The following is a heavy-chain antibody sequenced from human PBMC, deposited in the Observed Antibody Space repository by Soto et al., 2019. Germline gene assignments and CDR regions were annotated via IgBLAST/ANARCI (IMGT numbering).Heavy chain of an antibody. CDR2: IWYDGNNK. Sequence: QVQLVESGGGVVQPGRSLRLSCAASGFTFSNYGMHWVRQAPGKGLEWVAVIWYDGNNKYYADSVKGRFTISRDNSKNTLYLQMNSLRAEDTAVYYCARDGTYSGSDFDYWGQGTLVTVSS. CDR3: ARDGTYSGSDFDY. V-gene: IGHV3-33*01. CDR1: GFTFSNYG. D-gene: IGHD1-26*01. J-gene: IGHJ4*02.